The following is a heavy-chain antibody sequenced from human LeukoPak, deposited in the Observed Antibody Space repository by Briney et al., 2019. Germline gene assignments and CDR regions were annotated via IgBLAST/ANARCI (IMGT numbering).Heavy chain of an antibody. Sequence: GGSLRLSCAASGFTFSRYWMHWVRQAPGKGLVWVSRMNPDGSRIDYADSVKGRFTISRDTAKNTLLLQMNCLRAEDTAVYYCAREAKVGGALQYWGQGTLVTVSS. CDR2: MNPDGSRI. CDR1: GFTFSRYW. D-gene: IGHD1-26*01. V-gene: IGHV3-74*01. J-gene: IGHJ4*02. CDR3: AREAKVGGALQY.